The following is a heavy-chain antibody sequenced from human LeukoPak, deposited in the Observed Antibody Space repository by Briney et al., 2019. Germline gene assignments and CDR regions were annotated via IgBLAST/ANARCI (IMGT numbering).Heavy chain of an antibody. Sequence: GGSLRLSCAASGFTFSSYWMSWVRQAPGKGLEWVANIKQDGSEKYYVDSVKGRFTISRDNAKNSLYLQMNSLRAEDTAVCYCASDFNWGLFYYYYMDVWGKGTTVTVSS. V-gene: IGHV3-7*01. J-gene: IGHJ6*03. CDR3: ASDFNWGLFYYYYMDV. D-gene: IGHD7-27*01. CDR2: IKQDGSEK. CDR1: GFTFSSYW.